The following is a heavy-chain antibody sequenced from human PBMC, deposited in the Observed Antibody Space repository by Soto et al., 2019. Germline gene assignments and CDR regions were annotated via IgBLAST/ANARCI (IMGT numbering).Heavy chain of an antibody. CDR2: IIPIFGTA. D-gene: IGHD3-22*01. CDR1: GGTFSSYA. Sequence: QVQLVQSGAEVKKPGSSVKVSCKASGGTFSSYAISWVRQAPGQGLEWMGGIIPIFGTANYAQKFQGRVTITADKSTSTAYMEVSRLRSEDTAVYYCATDHDSSGYYIYYYYGMDVWGQGTTVTVSS. V-gene: IGHV1-69*06. J-gene: IGHJ6*02. CDR3: ATDHDSSGYYIYYYYGMDV.